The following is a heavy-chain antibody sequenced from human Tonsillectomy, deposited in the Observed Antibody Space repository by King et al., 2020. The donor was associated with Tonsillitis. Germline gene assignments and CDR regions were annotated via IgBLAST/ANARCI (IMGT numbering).Heavy chain of an antibody. V-gene: IGHV3-9*01. CDR3: AKRGIAVAGTDWYFDF. Sequence: QLVQSGGGLVQPGRSLRLSCAASGFTFDDYAMHWVRQAPGKGLEWVSGISGNSGSIGYADSVKGRFIISRDNAKNSLYLQMNRLRAEETALYYCAKRGIAVAGTDWYFDFWGRGTLVTVSS. CDR2: ISGNSGSI. D-gene: IGHD6-13*01. J-gene: IGHJ2*01. CDR1: GFTFDDYA.